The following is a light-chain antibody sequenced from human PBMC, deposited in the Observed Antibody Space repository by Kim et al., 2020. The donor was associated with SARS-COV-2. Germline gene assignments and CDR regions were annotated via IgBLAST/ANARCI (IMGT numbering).Light chain of an antibody. CDR2: GAS. CDR1: QSVSSN. J-gene: IGKJ2*01. Sequence: EIVMTQSPATLSVSPGERATLSCRASQSVSSNLAWYQQKPGQAPRLLIYGASTRATGIPARFSGSGSGTEFTLTISSLQSEDFAVYYCQQYNNWSGFGQGTKLEI. V-gene: IGKV3-15*01. CDR3: QQYNNWSG.